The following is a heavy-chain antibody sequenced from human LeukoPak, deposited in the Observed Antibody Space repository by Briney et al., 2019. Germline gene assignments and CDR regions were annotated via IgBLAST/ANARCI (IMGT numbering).Heavy chain of an antibody. D-gene: IGHD3-3*01. CDR3: ARSGPSDYYYYYMDV. J-gene: IGHJ6*03. CDR1: GNTFTGYY. CDR2: INPNSGGT. V-gene: IGHV1-2*06. Sequence: GASVKVSCKASGNTFTGYYMHWVRQAPGQGLEWMGRINPNSGGTNYAQKFQGRVTMIRDSSISTAYMELSRRRSDDTAVYYCARSGPSDYYYYYMDVWGKGTTVTVSS.